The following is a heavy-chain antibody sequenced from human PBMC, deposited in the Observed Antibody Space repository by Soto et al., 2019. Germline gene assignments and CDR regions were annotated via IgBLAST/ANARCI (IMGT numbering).Heavy chain of an antibody. D-gene: IGHD4-17*01. V-gene: IGHV3-23*01. CDR2: ISGSGGST. J-gene: IGHJ6*03. CDR1: GFTFSSYA. CDR3: AKAGFDGDYYYYYYMDV. Sequence: GGSLRLSCAASGFTFSSYAMSWVRQAPGKGLEWVSAISGSGGSTYYADSVKGRFTISRDNSKNTLYLQMNSLRAEDTAVYYCAKAGFDGDYYYYYYMDVWGKGTTVTVSS.